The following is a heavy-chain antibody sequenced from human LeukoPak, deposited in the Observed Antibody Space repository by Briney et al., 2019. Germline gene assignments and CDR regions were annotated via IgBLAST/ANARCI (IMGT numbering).Heavy chain of an antibody. CDR3: ARRGGSGRSFDY. V-gene: IGHV4-61*08. D-gene: IGHD3-10*01. J-gene: IGHJ4*02. Sequence: SETLSLTRTVSGASVSNGGYYWSWLRQAPGKGLEWIGYIYYSGSTNYNPSLKSRVTISVDTSKNQFSLKVSSVTAADTAVYYCARRGGSGRSFDYWGQGTLVTVSS. CDR1: GASVSNGGYY. CDR2: IYYSGST.